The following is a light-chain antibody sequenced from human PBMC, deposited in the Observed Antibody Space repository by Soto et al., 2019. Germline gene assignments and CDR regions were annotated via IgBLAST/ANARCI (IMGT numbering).Light chain of an antibody. J-gene: IGLJ2*01. Sequence: QSALTQPASVSGSPGQSITISCTGTSSDIGGYNYVSWYQQHPGKAPKLMIYDVSNRPSRVSSRFSGSKSGNTASLTISGLQAEDEADYYCSSYTSSSTPVFGGGTKLTVL. CDR3: SSYTSSSTPV. CDR1: SSDIGGYNY. V-gene: IGLV2-14*03. CDR2: DVS.